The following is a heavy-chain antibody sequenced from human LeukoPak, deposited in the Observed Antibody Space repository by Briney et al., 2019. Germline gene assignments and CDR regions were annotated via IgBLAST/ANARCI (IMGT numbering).Heavy chain of an antibody. CDR1: GFTLNNAW. CDR2: IKRETDGGTI. V-gene: IGHV3-15*01. Sequence: GGSLRLSCAASGFTLNNAWMSWVRQAPGKGLEWLGRIKRETDGGTIDYAAPVKGRFTISRDDSRNTLYLQMDSLKIEDTAVYYCTTDRYYDNSELQFQHWGQGTLVTVSS. J-gene: IGHJ1*01. CDR3: TTDRYYDNSELQFQH. D-gene: IGHD3-22*01.